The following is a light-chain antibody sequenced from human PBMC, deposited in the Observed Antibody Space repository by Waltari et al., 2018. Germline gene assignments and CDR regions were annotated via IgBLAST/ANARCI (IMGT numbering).Light chain of an antibody. J-gene: IGLJ2*01. V-gene: IGLV2-14*03. CDR2: DVN. CDR1: SSDVGGHDY. CDR3: SSYSTSSSLIL. Sequence: QSALSQPASVSGSPGQSITISCTGASSDVGGHDYVSWYQQHPGKAPKLIIRDVNNRPSGVSNRFSGSKSGNTASLTISGLQAEDEADYYCSSYSTSSSLILFGEGTKVTVI.